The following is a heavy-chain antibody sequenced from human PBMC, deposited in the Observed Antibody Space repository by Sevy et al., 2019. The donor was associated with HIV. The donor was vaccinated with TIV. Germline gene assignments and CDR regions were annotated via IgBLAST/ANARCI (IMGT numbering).Heavy chain of an antibody. CDR3: ARSPPVVVVPGAPSWFDP. Sequence: SETLSLTCAVHDGSFSGYYWNWIRQLPGKGLEWIGEINESGITNYNPSLKSRVTISVDTSKKEFSLKLNSVTAADTAVYSCARSPPVVVVPGAPSWFDPWGQGTLVTVSS. CDR2: INESGIT. V-gene: IGHV4-34*01. D-gene: IGHD2-2*01. CDR1: DGSFSGYY. J-gene: IGHJ5*02.